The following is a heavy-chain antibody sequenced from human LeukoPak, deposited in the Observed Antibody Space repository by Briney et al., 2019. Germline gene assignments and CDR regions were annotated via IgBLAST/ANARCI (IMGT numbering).Heavy chain of an antibody. D-gene: IGHD3-3*01. J-gene: IGHJ2*01. Sequence: ASGPTLVNPSQTLSLTCTVSGGSISSGDYYWSWLRQHPGKGLEWIGYSSYTGNAYYNPCLKSRITISVDTSKNQFSLKLSSVTAADTAVYYCARAILTPSGYVWYFDLWGRGTLVTVSS. CDR2: SSYTGNA. CDR3: ARAILTPSGYVWYFDL. V-gene: IGHV4-31*03. CDR1: GGSISSGDYY.